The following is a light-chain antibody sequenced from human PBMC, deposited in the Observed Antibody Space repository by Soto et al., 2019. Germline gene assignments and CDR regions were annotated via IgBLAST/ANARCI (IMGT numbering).Light chain of an antibody. Sequence: EIVVTKCPVNLTQSPGERATLSCGASQSVSSTYLAWYQQKPGQAPRLLIYGASSRVTGIPDRFSGSGSGTDFTLSISSLEPEDFAVYFCQQCFSSPWTFGQGTKVDIK. CDR1: QSVSSTY. CDR2: GAS. V-gene: IGKV3-20*01. J-gene: IGKJ1*01. CDR3: QQCFSSPWT.